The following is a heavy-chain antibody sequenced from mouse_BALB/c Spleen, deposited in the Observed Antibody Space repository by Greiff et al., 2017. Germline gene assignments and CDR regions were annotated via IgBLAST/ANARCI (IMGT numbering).Heavy chain of an antibody. CDR2: ISSGSSTI. CDR3: ARSGYGNYVKDYFDY. Sequence: EVKLVESGGGLVQPGGSRKLSCAASGFTFSSFGMHWVRQAPEKGLEWVAYISSGSSTIYYADTVKGRFTISRDNPKNTLFLQMTSLRSEDTAMYYCARSGYGNYVKDYFDYWGQGTTLTVSS. V-gene: IGHV5-17*02. CDR1: GFTFSSFG. D-gene: IGHD2-10*02. J-gene: IGHJ2*01.